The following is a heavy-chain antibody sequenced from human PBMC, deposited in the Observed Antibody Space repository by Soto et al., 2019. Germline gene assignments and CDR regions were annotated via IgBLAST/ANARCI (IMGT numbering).Heavy chain of an antibody. CDR2: IYHSGST. CDR3: ASSHAGAHITAAVH. J-gene: IGHJ4*02. CDR1: GGSISSGGYS. D-gene: IGHD6-13*01. Sequence: QLQLQESGSGLVKPSQTLSLTCAVSGGSISSGGYSWSWIRQPPGKGLEWIGYIYHSGSTYYNPFLKRRVTISVDRSKNQFSLKLSSVTAADTAVYYCASSHAGAHITAAVHWGQGTLVTVSS. V-gene: IGHV4-30-2*01.